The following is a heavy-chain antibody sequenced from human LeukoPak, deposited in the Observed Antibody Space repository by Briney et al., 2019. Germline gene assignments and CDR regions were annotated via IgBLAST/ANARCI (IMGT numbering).Heavy chain of an antibody. CDR2: IIPIFGIA. CDR3: ARAQVPDYYDSSGYASFDY. J-gene: IGHJ4*02. Sequence: GASVEVSCKASGGTFSSYAISWVRQAPGQGLEWMGRIIPIFGIANYAQKFQGRVTITADKSTSTAYMELSSLRSEDTAVYYCARAQVPDYYDSSGYASFDYWGQGTLVTVSS. CDR1: GGTFSSYA. D-gene: IGHD3-22*01. V-gene: IGHV1-69*04.